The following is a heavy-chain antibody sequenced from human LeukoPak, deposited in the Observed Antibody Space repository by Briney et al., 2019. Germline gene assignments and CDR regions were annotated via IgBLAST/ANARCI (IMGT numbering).Heavy chain of an antibody. Sequence: PGGSLRLSGAASGFTFSNYWMSWVRQAPGKGLEWVANIKQDGSEKYYVDSVKGRFTISRDNAKNSLYVQMNSLRAEDTAVYYCAGWPIFSDAFHIWGQGTMVTVSS. J-gene: IGHJ3*02. CDR2: IKQDGSEK. CDR3: AGWPIFSDAFHI. D-gene: IGHD2-15*01. CDR1: GFTFSNYW. V-gene: IGHV3-7*01.